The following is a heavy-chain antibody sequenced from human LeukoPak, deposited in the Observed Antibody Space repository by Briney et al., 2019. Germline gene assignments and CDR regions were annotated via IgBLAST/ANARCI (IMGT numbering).Heavy chain of an antibody. CDR3: ARSEDYDILTVGFDY. J-gene: IGHJ4*02. CDR1: GGTFSSYA. V-gene: IGHV1-69*04. Sequence: SVKVSCKASGGTFSSYAISWVRQAPGQGLEWMGRIIPIFGIANYAQKFQGRVTITADKSTSTAYVELSSLRSEDTAVYYCARSEDYDILTVGFDYWGQGTLVTVSS. D-gene: IGHD3-9*01. CDR2: IIPIFGIA.